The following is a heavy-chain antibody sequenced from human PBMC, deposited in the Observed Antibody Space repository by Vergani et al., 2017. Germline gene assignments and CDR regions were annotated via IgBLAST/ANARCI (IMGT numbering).Heavy chain of an antibody. Sequence: QVQLVQSGAEVKKPGASVKVSCKASGYTFTSYGISWVRQAPGQGLEWMGWISAYNGNTNYAQKLQGRFTMTTDTSTSTAYMELRSLRSDGTAVYYCARECSPDILTGSLYCYXVDVWGKGTTVTVCS. V-gene: IGHV1-18*01. CDR2: ISAYNGNT. CDR1: GYTFTSYG. D-gene: IGHD3-9*01. CDR3: ARECSPDILTGSLYCYXVDV. J-gene: IGHJ6*03.